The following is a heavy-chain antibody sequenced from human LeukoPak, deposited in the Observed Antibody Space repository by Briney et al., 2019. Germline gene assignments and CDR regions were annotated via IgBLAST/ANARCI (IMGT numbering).Heavy chain of an antibody. CDR2: ISSSSSTI. D-gene: IGHD6-6*01. V-gene: IGHV3-48*04. CDR3: ASSRASGDSSSSFDY. J-gene: IGHJ4*02. CDR1: GFTSSSYS. Sequence: GGSLRLSCAASGFTSSSYSMNWVRQAPGKGLEWLSYISSSSSTISYADSVKGRFTISRDNAKNSLYLQMNSLRAEDTAVYYCASSRASGDSSSSFDYWGQGTLVTVSS.